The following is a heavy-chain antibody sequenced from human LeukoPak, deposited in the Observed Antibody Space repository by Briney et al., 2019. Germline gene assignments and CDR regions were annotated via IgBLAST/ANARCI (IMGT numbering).Heavy chain of an antibody. CDR1: GFTFSSYS. CDR2: VSSSSPYI. Sequence: GGSLRLSCAASGFTFSSYSMNWVRQAPGKGLDWVSSVSSSSPYIYYSDSVKGRFTISRDNSKNTLYLQMNSLRAEDTAVYYCARDSLGDPTYYFDYWGQGTLVTVSS. CDR3: ARDSLGDPTYYFDY. D-gene: IGHD3-10*01. J-gene: IGHJ4*02. V-gene: IGHV3-21*01.